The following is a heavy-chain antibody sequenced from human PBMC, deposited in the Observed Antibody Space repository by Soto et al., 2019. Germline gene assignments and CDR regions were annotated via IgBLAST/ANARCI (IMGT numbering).Heavy chain of an antibody. J-gene: IGHJ6*02. V-gene: IGHV3-53*01. CDR1: GFTFSSNY. Sequence: GPLRLCCAASGFTFSSNYMSWVRQAPGKGLEWVSVIYSGGSTYYADSVKGRFTISRDNSKNTLYLQMNSLRAEDTAVYYCARVLIVVVPAAIQWNGMDVWGQGTTVTVSS. CDR3: ARVLIVVVPAAIQWNGMDV. D-gene: IGHD2-2*02. CDR2: IYSGGST.